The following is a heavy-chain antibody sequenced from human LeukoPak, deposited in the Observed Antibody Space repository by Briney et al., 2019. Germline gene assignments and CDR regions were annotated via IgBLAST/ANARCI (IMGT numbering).Heavy chain of an antibody. CDR1: GGSISSGGYY. Sequence: TLSLTCTVSGGSISSGGYYWSWIRQHPGKGLEWIGYIYYSGSTYYNPSLKSRVTISVDTSKNQFSLKLSSVTAADTAVYYCARHFYSSGWYEDYWGQGTLVTVSS. CDR2: IYYSGST. CDR3: ARHFYSSGWYEDY. V-gene: IGHV4-31*03. J-gene: IGHJ4*02. D-gene: IGHD6-19*01.